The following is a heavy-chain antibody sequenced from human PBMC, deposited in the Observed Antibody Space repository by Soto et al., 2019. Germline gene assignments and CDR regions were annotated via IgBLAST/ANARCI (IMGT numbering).Heavy chain of an antibody. V-gene: IGHV3-49*03. Sequence: PGGSLRLSCTASGFTIGDYAMSWFRQAPGKGLEWVGFIRSKAYGGTTEYAASVKGRFTISRDDSKSIAYLQMNSLKTEDTAVYYCTRVVDTAKGPYYYHGMDVWGQGTTVTVSS. CDR1: GFTIGDYA. D-gene: IGHD5-18*01. CDR3: TRVVDTAKGPYYYHGMDV. CDR2: IRSKAYGGTT. J-gene: IGHJ6*02.